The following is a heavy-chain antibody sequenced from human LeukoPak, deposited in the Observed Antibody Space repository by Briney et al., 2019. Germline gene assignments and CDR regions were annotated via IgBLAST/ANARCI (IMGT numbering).Heavy chain of an antibody. Sequence: PGGSLRLSCAASGFTFSSYAMSWVRQAPGKGLEWVSAISGSGGSTYYADSVKGRFTISRDNSKNTLYLQMNSLRAEDTAVYYCAKDRDIPGYYGSGSYSYYFDYWGQGTLVTVSS. D-gene: IGHD3-10*01. J-gene: IGHJ4*02. CDR3: AKDRDIPGYYGSGSYSYYFDY. CDR1: GFTFSSYA. CDR2: ISGSGGST. V-gene: IGHV3-23*01.